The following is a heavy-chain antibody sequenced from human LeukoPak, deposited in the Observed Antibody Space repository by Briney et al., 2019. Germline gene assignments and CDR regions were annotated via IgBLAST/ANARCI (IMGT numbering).Heavy chain of an antibody. CDR2: INHSGST. CDR1: GGSFSGYY. V-gene: IGHV4-34*01. D-gene: IGHD4-11*01. CDR3: ARFDYSNYVGWFDP. Sequence: KPSETLSLTCAVYGGSFSGYYWSWIRQPPGKGLEWIGEINHSGSTIYNPSLKSRVTISGDTSRNQFSLKLSSVTAADTAVYYCARFDYSNYVGWFDPWGQGTLVTVSS. J-gene: IGHJ5*02.